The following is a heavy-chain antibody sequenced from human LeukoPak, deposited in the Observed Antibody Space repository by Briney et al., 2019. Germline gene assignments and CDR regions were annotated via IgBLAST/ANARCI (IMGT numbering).Heavy chain of an antibody. CDR2: ISSGSSYI. CDR1: GFTFSSYT. V-gene: IGHV3-21*01. D-gene: IGHD2-15*01. J-gene: IGHJ6*02. Sequence: GGSLRLSCAASGFTFSSYTMNWFRQAPGKGLEWVSSISSGSSYIYYADLVEGRFTISRDNARNSLDLQMNSLRVEDTAVFYCARDAGDCSGGTCYGMDVWGQGTTVTVSS. CDR3: ARDAGDCSGGTCYGMDV.